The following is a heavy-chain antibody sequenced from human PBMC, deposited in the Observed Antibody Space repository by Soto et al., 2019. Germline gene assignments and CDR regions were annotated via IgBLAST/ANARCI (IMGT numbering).Heavy chain of an antibody. CDR3: SRDRSGRMDV. Sequence: EVQLVESGGGLVQPGGSLRLSCAASGFTFSSYWMSWVRQAPGKGLEWVANIKQDGSEKYYVDSVKGRFTISRDNAKNSLDLQMDSLRAEDTAVYYCSRDRSGRMDVLGQGTTVTVSS. V-gene: IGHV3-7*05. CDR2: IKQDGSEK. J-gene: IGHJ6*02. CDR1: GFTFSSYW.